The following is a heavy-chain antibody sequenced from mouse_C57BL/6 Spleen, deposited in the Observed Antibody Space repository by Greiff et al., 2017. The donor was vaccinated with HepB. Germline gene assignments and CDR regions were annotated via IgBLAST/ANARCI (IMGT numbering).Heavy chain of an antibody. CDR3: ARATTAPFDY. Sequence: VQLQQSGAELARPGASVKMSCKASGYTFTSYTMHWVKQRPGQGLEWIGYINPSSGYTKYNQKFKDKATLTADKSSSTAYMQLSSLTSEDSAVYYCARATTAPFDYWGQGTTLTVSS. J-gene: IGHJ2*01. D-gene: IGHD1-2*01. V-gene: IGHV1-4*01. CDR2: INPSSGYT. CDR1: GYTFTSYT.